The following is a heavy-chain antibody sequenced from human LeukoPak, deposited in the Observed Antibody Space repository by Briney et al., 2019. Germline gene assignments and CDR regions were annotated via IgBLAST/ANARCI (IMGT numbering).Heavy chain of an antibody. CDR1: GYTLTELS. D-gene: IGHD3-3*01. CDR2: FDPEDGET. V-gene: IGHV1-24*01. CDR3: ATVYDFWSGPHNMDV. J-gene: IGHJ6*03. Sequence: GASVKVSCKVSGYTLTELSMHWVRQAPGKGLEWMGGFDPEDGETIYAQKFQGRVTMTEDTSTDTAYMELSSLRSEDTAVYYCATVYDFWSGPHNMDVWGKGTTVTVSS.